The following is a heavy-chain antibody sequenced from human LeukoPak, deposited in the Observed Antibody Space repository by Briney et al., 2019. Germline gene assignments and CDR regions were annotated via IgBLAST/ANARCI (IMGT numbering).Heavy chain of an antibody. CDR3: ARGAGWYPADSFDY. CDR2: IYSSGST. D-gene: IGHD2-15*01. CDR1: GGSISSYY. J-gene: IGHJ4*02. Sequence: SETLSLTCTVSGGSISSYYWSWIRQPPGKGLEWIGYIYSSGSTNYNPSLKSRVTISVDTSKNQFSLKLSSVTAADTAVYYCARGAGWYPADSFDYWGQGTLVTVSS. V-gene: IGHV4-59*08.